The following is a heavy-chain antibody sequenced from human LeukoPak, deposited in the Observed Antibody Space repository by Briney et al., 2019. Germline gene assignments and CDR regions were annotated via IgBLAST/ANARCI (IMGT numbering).Heavy chain of an antibody. J-gene: IGHJ6*02. D-gene: IGHD4-23*01. V-gene: IGHV4-4*07. Sequence: SETLSLTCAVSGGSISFYYWSWIRQPAGKGLEWVGRVYSGESLNYNPSLRSRVAMSVDTSKNEFSLMVTSVTAADTAVYYCARGPRGGNNYFYGMDTWGQGTTVTVSS. CDR3: ARGPRGGNNYFYGMDT. CDR1: GGSISFYY. CDR2: VYSGESL.